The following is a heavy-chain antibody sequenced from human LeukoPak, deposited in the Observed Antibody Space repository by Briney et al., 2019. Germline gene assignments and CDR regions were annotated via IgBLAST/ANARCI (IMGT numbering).Heavy chain of an antibody. D-gene: IGHD3-10*01. Sequence: PGGSLRLSCAASGFTFSSYAMSWVRQAPGKGLEWVSAISGSGGSTYYADSVKGRFTISRDNSKNTLYLQMNSLRAEDTAVYYCAKQILYGSGSYYNGGAFDIWGLGTMVTVSS. CDR3: AKQILYGSGSYYNGGAFDI. V-gene: IGHV3-23*01. J-gene: IGHJ3*02. CDR1: GFTFSSYA. CDR2: ISGSGGST.